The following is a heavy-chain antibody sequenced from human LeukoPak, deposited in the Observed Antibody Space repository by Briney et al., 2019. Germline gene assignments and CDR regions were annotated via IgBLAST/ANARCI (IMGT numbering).Heavy chain of an antibody. J-gene: IGHJ4*02. CDR1: GFTFSSYS. D-gene: IGHD6-13*01. CDR2: ISSSSGYI. Sequence: GXSLXXSCAASGFTFSSYSMNWVRQAPGKGLEWVSSISSSSGYIYYADSVKGRFTISRDNAKNSLFLQMNSLRAEDTAVYYCARTGYSSSWCDYWGQGTLVTVSS. V-gene: IGHV3-21*01. CDR3: ARTGYSSSWCDY.